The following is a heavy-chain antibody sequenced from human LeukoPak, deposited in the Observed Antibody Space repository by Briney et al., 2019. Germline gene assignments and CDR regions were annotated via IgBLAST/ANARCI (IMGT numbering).Heavy chain of an antibody. J-gene: IGHJ4*02. CDR2: ISYDGSNK. V-gene: IGHV3-30-3*01. D-gene: IGHD5-24*01. CDR1: GFSFSDYA. Sequence: GGSLRLSYAASGFSFSDYAAHWVRQAPGKGLEWVAIISYDGSNKLYADSVKGRFTISRDNSKKTLYLQMNSLRAEDTAMYYCARDLRWLQCFDYWGQGTLVTVSS. CDR3: ARDLRWLQCFDY.